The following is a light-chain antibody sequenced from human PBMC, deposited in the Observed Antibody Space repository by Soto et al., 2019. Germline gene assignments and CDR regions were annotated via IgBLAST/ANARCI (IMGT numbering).Light chain of an antibody. CDR2: AAS. CDR3: QQSHSTPYT. J-gene: IGKJ2*01. Sequence: DIQMTQSPSSLSASFGDRVTLTCRASQSIVTYLNWYQQKPGTAPKLLMYAASTLHSGVPSRFSGSGSGTDFTLTNSSLQREDFATYFCQQSHSTPYTFGQGTKLEI. V-gene: IGKV1-39*01. CDR1: QSIVTY.